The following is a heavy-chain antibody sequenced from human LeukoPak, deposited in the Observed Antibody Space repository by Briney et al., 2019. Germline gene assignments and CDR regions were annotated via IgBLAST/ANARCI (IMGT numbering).Heavy chain of an antibody. CDR2: ISSNGGST. V-gene: IGHV3-64*01. D-gene: IGHD2-2*02. Sequence: GGSLRLSCAASGFTFSSYAMSWVRQAPGKGLEWVSAISSNGGSTYYANSVKGRFTISRDNSKNTLYLQMGSLRAEDMAVYYCAKDRIVVVPAAIEAYYYYGMDVWGQGTTVTVSS. CDR1: GFTFSSYA. J-gene: IGHJ6*02. CDR3: AKDRIVVVPAAIEAYYYYGMDV.